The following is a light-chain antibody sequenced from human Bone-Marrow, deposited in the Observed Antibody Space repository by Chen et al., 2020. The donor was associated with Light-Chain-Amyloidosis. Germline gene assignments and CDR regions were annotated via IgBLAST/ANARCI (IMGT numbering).Light chain of an antibody. CDR3: MQALQTPLT. V-gene: IGKV2-28*01. Sequence: DIVMTHSPISLSFTPVEPASISCRSSQSLLHSNRYTYLDWYLQKPGQSPQLLIYLGSNRASGVPDRFSGSGSGTDFTLKISRVEAEDVGVYYCMQALQTPLTFGGGTKVEI. CDR1: QSLLHSNRYTY. CDR2: LGS. J-gene: IGKJ4*01.